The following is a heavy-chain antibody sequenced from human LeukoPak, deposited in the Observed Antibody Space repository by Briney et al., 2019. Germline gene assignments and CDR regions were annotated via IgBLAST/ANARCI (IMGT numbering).Heavy chain of an antibody. J-gene: IGHJ4*02. D-gene: IGHD6-19*01. CDR2: ISGSGGGT. Sequence: GGSLRLSCAASGFTFSSYAMSWVRQAPGKGLEWVSAISGSGGGTYYADSVKGRFTISRDNSKNTLYLQMNSLRAEDTAVYYCAKLTTEAVAGSWGQGTLVTVSS. V-gene: IGHV3-23*01. CDR3: AKLTTEAVAGS. CDR1: GFTFSSYA.